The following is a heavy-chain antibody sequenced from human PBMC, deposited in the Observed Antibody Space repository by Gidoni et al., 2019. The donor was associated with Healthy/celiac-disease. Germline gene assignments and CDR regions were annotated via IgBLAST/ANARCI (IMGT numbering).Heavy chain of an antibody. V-gene: IGHV3-33*01. CDR2: IWYDGSNK. D-gene: IGHD5-18*01. CDR1: GFTFSSYG. CDR3: ARTWIQLWAFDY. J-gene: IGHJ4*02. Sequence: QVQLVESGGGVVQPGRSLRLYCAASGFTFSSYGMHWVRQAPGKGLEWVAVIWYDGSNKYYADSVKGRFTISRDNSKNTLYLQMNSLRAEDTAVYYCARTWIQLWAFDYWGQGTLVTVSS.